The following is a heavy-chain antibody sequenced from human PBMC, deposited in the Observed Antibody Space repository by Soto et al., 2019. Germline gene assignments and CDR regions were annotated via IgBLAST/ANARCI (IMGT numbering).Heavy chain of an antibody. CDR3: ARGAPLEWLLFHFDY. CDR2: INPSGGST. Sequence: QVQLVQSGAEVKKPGASVKVSCKASGYTFTSYYMHWVRQAPGQGLEWMGIINPSGGSTSYAQKFQGRVTMTRDTSTSSVYMELSSLRSEDTAVYYCARGAPLEWLLFHFDYWGQGTLVTVSS. CDR1: GYTFTSYY. J-gene: IGHJ4*02. V-gene: IGHV1-46*01. D-gene: IGHD3-3*01.